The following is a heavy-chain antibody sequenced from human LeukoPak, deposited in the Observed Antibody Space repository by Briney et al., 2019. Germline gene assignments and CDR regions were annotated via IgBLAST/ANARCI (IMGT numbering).Heavy chain of an antibody. CDR3: ARDRVLRYFDWLPSSDAFDI. V-gene: IGHV3-30-3*01. J-gene: IGHJ3*02. CDR2: ISYDGSNK. CDR1: GFTFSSYA. D-gene: IGHD3-9*01. Sequence: PGGSLRLSCAASGFTFSSYAMHWVRQAPGKGPEWVAVISYDGSNKYYADSVKGRFTISRDNSRNTLYLQMNSLRAEDTAVYYCARDRVLRYFDWLPSSDAFDIWGQGTMVTVSS.